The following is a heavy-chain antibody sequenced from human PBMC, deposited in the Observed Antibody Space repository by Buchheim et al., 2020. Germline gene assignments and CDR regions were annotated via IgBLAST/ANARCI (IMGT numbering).Heavy chain of an antibody. J-gene: IGHJ6*02. V-gene: IGHV3-21*01. Sequence: EVQLVESGGGLVKPGGSLRLSCAASGFTFNSYGMNWVRQAPGKGLEWVSFISSSSSYIYYADSVKGRFTISRDSAKNSMYLQMSCLRAEDTGVYFCARDPGAYYDSSGYSRDFYYGMDVWGQGTT. CDR2: ISSSSSYI. D-gene: IGHD3-22*01. CDR3: ARDPGAYYDSSGYSRDFYYGMDV. CDR1: GFTFNSYG.